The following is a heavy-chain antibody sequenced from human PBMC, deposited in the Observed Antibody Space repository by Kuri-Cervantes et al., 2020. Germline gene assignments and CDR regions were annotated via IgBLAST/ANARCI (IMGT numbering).Heavy chain of an antibody. V-gene: IGHV1-18*01. D-gene: IGHD2-15*01. CDR3: ARDGGKPNYYYFMDV. J-gene: IGHJ6*03. Sequence: ASVKVSCKASGYTFTSYGISWVRQAPGQGLEWMGWISAYNGNTNYAQKLQGRVTMTTDTSTSTAYMELRSLSSDDTAVYFCARDGGKPNYYYFMDVWDKGTTVTVSS. CDR2: ISAYNGNT. CDR1: GYTFTSYG.